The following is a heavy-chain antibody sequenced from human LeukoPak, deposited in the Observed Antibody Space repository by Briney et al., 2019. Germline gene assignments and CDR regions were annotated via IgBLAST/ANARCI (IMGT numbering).Heavy chain of an antibody. CDR1: GFTFSDYY. Sequence: GGSLRLSCAASGFTFSDYYMSWIRQAPGKGLEWVSYISSSATTIYYADSVKGRFTISRDNAKNSLYLQMNSLRAEDTAVYYCAREEQLVNFDYWGQGTLVTVSS. CDR3: AREEQLVNFDY. V-gene: IGHV3-11*04. CDR2: ISSSATTI. J-gene: IGHJ4*02. D-gene: IGHD6-6*01.